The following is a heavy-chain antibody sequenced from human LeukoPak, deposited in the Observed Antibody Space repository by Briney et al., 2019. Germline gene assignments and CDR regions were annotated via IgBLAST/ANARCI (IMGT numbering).Heavy chain of an antibody. CDR2: INDGGST. CDR1: GGSISRNNYY. Sequence: AETLSLTCTVSGGSISRNNYYWGWIRQPPGRGLEWIASINDGGSTYCNPSLKSRVTMSVDTSKNQFSLRLSSVTAADTAMYYCVRDDFGDYTRRFDPWGQGTLVTVSS. CDR3: VRDDFGDYTRRFDP. J-gene: IGHJ5*02. D-gene: IGHD4-17*01. V-gene: IGHV4-39*07.